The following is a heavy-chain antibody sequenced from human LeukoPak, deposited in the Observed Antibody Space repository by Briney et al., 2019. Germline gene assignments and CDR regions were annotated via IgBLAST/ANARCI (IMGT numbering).Heavy chain of an antibody. CDR2: ISAYNGNT. Sequence: ASVTVSCKASVYTFTSYGISWLRQAPGQGLEWMGWISAYNGNTNYAQKLQGRVTMTTDTSTSTAYMELRSLRSDGTAVYYCARRPEVVAAATDGMDVWGQGTTVTVSS. V-gene: IGHV1-18*01. J-gene: IGHJ6*02. CDR3: ARRPEVVAAATDGMDV. CDR1: VYTFTSYG. D-gene: IGHD2-15*01.